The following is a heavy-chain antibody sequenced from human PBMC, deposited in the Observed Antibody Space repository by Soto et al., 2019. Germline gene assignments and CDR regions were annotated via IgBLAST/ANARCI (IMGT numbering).Heavy chain of an antibody. Sequence: SQTLSLTCAISGDSVSSNSAAWNCIRQSPSRGLEWLGRTYYRSKWYNDYAVSVKSRITINPDTSKNQFSLQLNSVTPEDTAVYYCAKIPYCSSTSCYEGWFDPWGQGTLVTVSS. D-gene: IGHD2-2*01. CDR3: AKIPYCSSTSCYEGWFDP. CDR2: TYYRSKWYN. V-gene: IGHV6-1*01. J-gene: IGHJ5*02. CDR1: GDSVSSNSAA.